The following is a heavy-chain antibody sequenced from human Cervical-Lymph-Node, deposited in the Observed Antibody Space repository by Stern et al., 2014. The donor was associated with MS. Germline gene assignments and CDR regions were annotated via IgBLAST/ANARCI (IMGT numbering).Heavy chain of an antibody. V-gene: IGHV5-51*01. CDR1: GYSFTIYY. CDR3: ARHVQGFDY. CDR2: IYPYDSDT. Sequence: EDQLVQSGAEVKKPGESLKISCKLSGYSFTIYYIAWVRQMPGKGLEWMGVIYPYDSDTTYSPSFQGQVTISADKSITPAYLQWSSLRASDTAMYYCARHVQGFDYWGQGTLVTVSS. J-gene: IGHJ4*02.